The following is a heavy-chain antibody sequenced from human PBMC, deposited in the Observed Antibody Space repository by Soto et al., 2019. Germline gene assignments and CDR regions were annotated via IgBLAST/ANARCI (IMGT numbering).Heavy chain of an antibody. CDR3: AREGPYYDISTGLLTD. CDR2: ISYDGSNK. D-gene: IGHD3-9*01. Sequence: PGGSMRLSGAASGLTFSSYAMHWVRQAPGKALEWVAVISYDGSNKYYADSVKGLFTISRDNSKNTLYLQMNSLRAEDTAVYYCAREGPYYDISTGLLTDWGQGTLVTVSS. J-gene: IGHJ4*02. CDR1: GLTFSSYA. V-gene: IGHV3-30-3*01.